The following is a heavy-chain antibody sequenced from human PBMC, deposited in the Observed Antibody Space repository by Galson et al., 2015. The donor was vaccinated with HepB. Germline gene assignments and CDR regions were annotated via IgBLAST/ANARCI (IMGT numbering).Heavy chain of an antibody. D-gene: IGHD3-10*01. CDR3: ARGTIAMVRGVIIYHPVIDY. Sequence: QSGAEVKKPGESLRISCKGSGYSFTSYWISWVRQMPGKGLEWMGRIDPSDSYTNYSPSFQGHVTISADKSISTAYLQWSSLKASGAAMYYCARGTIAMVRGVIIYHPVIDYWGQGTLVTVSS. CDR1: GYSFTSYW. V-gene: IGHV5-10-1*01. CDR2: IDPSDSYT. J-gene: IGHJ4*02.